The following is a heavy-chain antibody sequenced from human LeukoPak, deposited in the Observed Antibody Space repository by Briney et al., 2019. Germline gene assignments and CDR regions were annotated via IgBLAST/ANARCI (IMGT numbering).Heavy chain of an antibody. J-gene: IGHJ4*02. D-gene: IGHD3-10*01. V-gene: IGHV4-34*01. CDR2: INHSGST. CDR3: ARGGITMVRGAYRPFDY. CDR1: GGSFSGYY. Sequence: SETLSLTCAVYGGSFSGYYCSWIRQPPGKGLEWIGEINHSGSTNYNPSLKSRVTISVDTSKNQFSLKLSSVTAADTAVYYCARGGITMVRGAYRPFDYWGQGNLVTVSS.